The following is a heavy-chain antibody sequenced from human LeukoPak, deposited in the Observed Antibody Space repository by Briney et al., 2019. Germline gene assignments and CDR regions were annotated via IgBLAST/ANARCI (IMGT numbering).Heavy chain of an antibody. V-gene: IGHV4-59*08. CDR1: GGSISSYY. CDR3: ARHRYYDSSGYYYGVIYDY. J-gene: IGHJ4*02. CDR2: IYYSGST. Sequence: SETLSLTCTVSGGSISSYYWSWIRQPPGKGLEWIGYIYYSGSTNYNPSLKSRATISVDTSKNHFSLKLSSVTAADTAVYYCARHRYYDSSGYYYGVIYDYWGQGTLVTVSS. D-gene: IGHD3-22*01.